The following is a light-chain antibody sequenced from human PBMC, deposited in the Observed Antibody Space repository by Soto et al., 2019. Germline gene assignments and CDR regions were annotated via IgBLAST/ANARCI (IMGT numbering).Light chain of an antibody. CDR3: QQYNSYPWT. CDR2: DVS. CDR1: QSISNW. J-gene: IGKJ1*01. Sequence: DIQMTQSPSTLSASVRDRVTITCRASQSISNWLAWYQQKPGKAPKLLIYDVSRLESGAPSRFSGSGSGTEFTLTISSLQPDDFATYYCQQYNSYPWTFGQGTKVEIK. V-gene: IGKV1-5*01.